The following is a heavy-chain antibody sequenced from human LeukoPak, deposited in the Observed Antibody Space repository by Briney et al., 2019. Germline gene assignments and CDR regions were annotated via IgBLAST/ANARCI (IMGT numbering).Heavy chain of an antibody. D-gene: IGHD6-13*01. J-gene: IGHJ6*02. Sequence: GGSLRLSCAASGFTFSSYGMHWVRQAPGKGLEWVAVISYDGSNKYYADSVKGRFTISRDNSKNTLYLQMNSLRAEDTAVYYCAKDRYSSSWAYSSGWCLYYGMDVWGQGTTVTVSS. V-gene: IGHV3-30*18. CDR1: GFTFSSYG. CDR2: ISYDGSNK. CDR3: AKDRYSSSWAYSSGWCLYYGMDV.